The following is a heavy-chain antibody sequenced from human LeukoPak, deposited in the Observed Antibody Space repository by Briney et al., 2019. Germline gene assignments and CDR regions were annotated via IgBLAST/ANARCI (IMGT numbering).Heavy chain of an antibody. CDR1: GFTFNNAW. CDR2: IKTNADGGTT. J-gene: IGHJ4*02. D-gene: IGHD3-22*01. V-gene: IGHV3-15*01. CDR3: TTDFPHFYYDNSGPRDYFDK. Sequence: GGSLRLSCAASGFTFNNAWMTWVRQAPGKGLEWVGRIKTNADGGTTDYAAPVKGRFTISREDSKTTLFLQMNSLNTEDTAVYYCTTDFPHFYYDNSGPRDYFDKWGQGTLVTVSS.